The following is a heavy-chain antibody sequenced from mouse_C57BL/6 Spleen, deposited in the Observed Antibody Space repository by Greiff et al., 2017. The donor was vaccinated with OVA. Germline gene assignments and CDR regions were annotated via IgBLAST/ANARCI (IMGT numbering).Heavy chain of an antibody. CDR3: AREAGDSSGYAAWFAY. CDR2: INPNNGGT. V-gene: IGHV1-18*01. CDR1: GYTFTDYN. J-gene: IGHJ3*01. Sequence: VQLKESGPELVKPGASVKIPCKASGYTFTDYNMDWVKQSHGKSLEWIGDINPNNGGTIYNQKFKGKATLTVDKSSSTAYMELRSLTSEDTAVYYCAREAGDSSGYAAWFAYWGQGTLVTVSA. D-gene: IGHD3-2*02.